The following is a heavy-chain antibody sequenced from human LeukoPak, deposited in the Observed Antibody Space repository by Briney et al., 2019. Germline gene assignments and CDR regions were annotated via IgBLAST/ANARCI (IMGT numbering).Heavy chain of an antibody. V-gene: IGHV3-21*01. D-gene: IGHD6-19*01. CDR3: ASAVAGTGYYYGMDV. CDR1: GFTFSSYS. J-gene: IGHJ6*02. Sequence: PGGSLRLSCAASGFTFSSYSMNWVRQAPGKGLEWVSSISSSSSYIYYADSVKGRFTISRDNAKNSLYPQMNSLRAEDTAVYYCASAVAGTGYYYGMDVWGQGTTVTVSS. CDR2: ISSSSSYI.